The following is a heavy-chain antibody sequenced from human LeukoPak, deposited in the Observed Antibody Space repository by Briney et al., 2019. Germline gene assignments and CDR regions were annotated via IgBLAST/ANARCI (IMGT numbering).Heavy chain of an antibody. D-gene: IGHD6-6*01. Sequence: GGSLRLSCAASGFTFSSYWMHWVRQAPGKGLVWVSRINIDGSSAIYADSVKGRFTFSRDNAKNTLYLQMNSLRAEDTAVYYCVRDKFGTLIYGSSCFDSWGQGTLVTVSS. CDR1: GFTFSSYW. J-gene: IGHJ4*02. V-gene: IGHV3-74*01. CDR2: INIDGSSA. CDR3: VRDKFGTLIYGSSCFDS.